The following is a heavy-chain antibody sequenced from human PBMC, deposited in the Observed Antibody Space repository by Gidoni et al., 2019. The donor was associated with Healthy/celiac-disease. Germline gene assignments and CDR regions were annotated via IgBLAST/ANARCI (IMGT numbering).Heavy chain of an antibody. CDR1: GSTFSSYG. J-gene: IGHJ4*02. V-gene: IGHV3-30*18. CDR3: AKGGDFWRDLDY. D-gene: IGHD3-3*01. Sequence: QVQLVESGGGVVQPGRSVRLSCAASGSTFSSYGMHWVRQAPGKGLAWVAVISYDGSNKYYADSVKGRFTISRDNSKNTLYLQMNSLRAEDTAVYYCAKGGDFWRDLDYWGQGTLVTVSS. CDR2: ISYDGSNK.